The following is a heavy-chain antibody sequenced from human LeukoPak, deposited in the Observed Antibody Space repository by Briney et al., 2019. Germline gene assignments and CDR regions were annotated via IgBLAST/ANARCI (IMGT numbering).Heavy chain of an antibody. J-gene: IGHJ4*02. CDR1: GGTFSSYA. D-gene: IGHD7-27*01. CDR3: ASLLGTKTGVFGY. V-gene: IGHV1-69*04. Sequence: GASVKVSCKASGGTFSSYAISWVRQAPGQGLEWMGRIIPILGIANYAQKFQGRVTITADKSTSTAYMELSSLRSEDTAVYYCASLLGTKTGVFGYWGQGTLVTVSS. CDR2: IIPILGIA.